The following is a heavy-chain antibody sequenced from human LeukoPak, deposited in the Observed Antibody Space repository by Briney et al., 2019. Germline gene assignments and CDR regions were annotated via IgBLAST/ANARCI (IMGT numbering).Heavy chain of an antibody. CDR2: IYTSGRT. J-gene: IGHJ5*02. Sequence: SETLSLTCTVSGGSISSGSYYWSWIRQPAGKGLEWIGRIYTSGRTNYNPSLKSRVTISVDTSKNQFSLKLSSVTAADTAVYYCARAGDCSSTSCYREGWFDPWGQGTLVTVSS. V-gene: IGHV4-61*02. D-gene: IGHD2-2*02. CDR1: GGSISSGSYY. CDR3: ARAGDCSSTSCYREGWFDP.